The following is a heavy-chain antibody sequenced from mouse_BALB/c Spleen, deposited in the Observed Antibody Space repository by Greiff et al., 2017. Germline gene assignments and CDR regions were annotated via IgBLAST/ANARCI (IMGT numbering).Heavy chain of an antibody. V-gene: IGHV5-9*03. J-gene: IGHJ4*01. CDR1: GFTFSSYT. Sequence: EVKLMESGGGLVKPGGSLKLSCAASGFTFSSYTMSWVRQTPEKRLEWVATISSGGGNTYYPDSVKGRFTISRDNAKNNLYLQMSSLRSEDTALYYCARYWGGAMDYWGQGTSVTVSS. CDR2: ISSGGGNT. CDR3: ARYWGGAMDY.